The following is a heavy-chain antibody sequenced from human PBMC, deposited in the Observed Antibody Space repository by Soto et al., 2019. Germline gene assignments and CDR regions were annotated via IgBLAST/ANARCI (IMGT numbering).Heavy chain of an antibody. D-gene: IGHD3-22*01. Sequence: QVQLQQWGAGLLKPSETLSLTCAVYGGSFSGYYWSWIRQPPGKGLEWIGEINHSGRTNYNPSLKSRVTISVDTSKNQFSLKLRSVTAADTAVYYCARVRRVWRLDYYDRLVKENYYYGMDAWGQGTTVTVSS. CDR2: INHSGRT. V-gene: IGHV4-34*01. CDR3: ARVRRVWRLDYYDRLVKENYYYGMDA. CDR1: GGSFSGYY. J-gene: IGHJ6*02.